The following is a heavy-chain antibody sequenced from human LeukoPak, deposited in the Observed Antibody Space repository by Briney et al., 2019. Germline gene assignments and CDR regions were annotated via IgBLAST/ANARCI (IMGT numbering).Heavy chain of an antibody. CDR1: GGSFSGYY. D-gene: IGHD6-19*01. CDR3: ARTGLRSGWRRNWFDP. J-gene: IGHJ5*02. CDR2: INHSGST. V-gene: IGHV4-34*01. Sequence: PSETLSLTCAVYGGSFSGYYWSWIRQPPGKGLEWIGEINHSGSTNYNPSLKSRVTISVDTSKNQFSLKLSSVTAADTAVYYCARTGLRSGWRRNWFDPWGQGTLVTVSS.